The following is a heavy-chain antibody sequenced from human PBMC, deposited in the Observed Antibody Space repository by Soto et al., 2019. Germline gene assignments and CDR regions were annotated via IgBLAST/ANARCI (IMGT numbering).Heavy chain of an antibody. V-gene: IGHV4-4*02. CDR3: ARGPNISQMISYYFDC. CDR1: GLSVISTNW. J-gene: IGHJ4*02. D-gene: IGHD3-16*01. CDR2: VFHPGIA. Sequence: SETLSLTCAVSGLSVISTNWWSLVRHTTGKGLEWIGEVFHPGIAKYNPSLKSRVTISVDESRNQLSLKLKSVTAADTAVYYCARGPNISQMISYYFDCWGQGTLVTVSS.